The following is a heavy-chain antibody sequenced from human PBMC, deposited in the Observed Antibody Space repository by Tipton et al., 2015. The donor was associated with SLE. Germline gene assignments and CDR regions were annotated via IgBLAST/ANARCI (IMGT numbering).Heavy chain of an antibody. Sequence: SLRLSCAVSGFTFSNYWMSWVRQAPGRGLEWVANINQDGREKYYVDSVKGRFTISRDSAKNSLYLQMNSLRAEDTGVYYCAREGCSGGSCYHNWFDPWGQGTLVTVSS. D-gene: IGHD2-15*01. V-gene: IGHV3-7*01. CDR3: AREGCSGGSCYHNWFDP. CDR1: GFTFSNYW. J-gene: IGHJ5*02. CDR2: INQDGREK.